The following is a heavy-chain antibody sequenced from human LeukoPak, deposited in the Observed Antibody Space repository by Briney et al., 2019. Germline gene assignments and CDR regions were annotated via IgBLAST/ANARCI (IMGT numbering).Heavy chain of an antibody. CDR2: INTNTGNP. J-gene: IGHJ4*02. V-gene: IGHV7-4-1*02. Sequence: WINTNTGNPTYAQGFTGRFVFSLDTSVSTAYLQISSLKAEDTAVYYCARVMVRGVMIIGYWGQGTLVTVSS. CDR3: ARVMVRGVMIIGY. D-gene: IGHD3-10*01.